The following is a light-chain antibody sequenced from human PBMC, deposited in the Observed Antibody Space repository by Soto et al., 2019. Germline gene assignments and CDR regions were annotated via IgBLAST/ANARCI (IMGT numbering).Light chain of an antibody. V-gene: IGLV2-14*01. CDR3: SSYTPPTTSCV. CDR2: DVT. J-gene: IGLJ1*01. Sequence: QSALTQPASGSGSPGQSITISCTGTSNDVGGYNYVSWYQQYPGKAPKLIIYDVTNRPSGVSTRFSGSKSGNRASLTISGLQAEDEADYYCSSYTPPTTSCVFGTGTKLTVL. CDR1: SNDVGGYNY.